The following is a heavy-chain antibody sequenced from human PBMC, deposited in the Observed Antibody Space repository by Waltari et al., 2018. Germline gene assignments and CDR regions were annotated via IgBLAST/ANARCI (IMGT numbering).Heavy chain of an antibody. CDR3: ARGPYCSSTSCRHQYYYYGMDV. D-gene: IGHD2-2*01. V-gene: IGHV4-34*01. J-gene: IGHJ6*02. CDR1: GGSFSGYY. Sequence: QVQLQQWGAGLLKPSETLSLTCAVYGGSFSGYYWSWIRQPPGKGLEWIGEINHSGSTTDNPARKSRVTISVDTSKNQFSLKLSSVTAADTAVYYCARGPYCSSTSCRHQYYYYGMDVWGQGTTVTVSS. CDR2: INHSGST.